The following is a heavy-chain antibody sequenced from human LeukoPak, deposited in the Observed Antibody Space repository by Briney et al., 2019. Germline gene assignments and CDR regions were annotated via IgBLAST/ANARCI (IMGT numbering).Heavy chain of an antibody. Sequence: GGYLRLSCAASGFTFSSYGMHWVRQAPGKGLEWVAFIRYDGSNKYYADSVKGRFTISRDNSKNTLYLQMNSLRAEDTAVYYCAKNWYYWGQGTLVTVSS. V-gene: IGHV3-30*02. D-gene: IGHD1-14*01. CDR3: AKNWYY. J-gene: IGHJ4*02. CDR1: GFTFSSYG. CDR2: IRYDGSNK.